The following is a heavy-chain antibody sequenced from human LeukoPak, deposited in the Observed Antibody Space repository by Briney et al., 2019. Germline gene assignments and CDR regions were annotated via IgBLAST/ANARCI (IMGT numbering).Heavy chain of an antibody. CDR3: ARGQRGYSYHFDY. J-gene: IGHJ4*02. CDR1: GFTFSSYS. Sequence: GGSLRLSCAASGFTFSSYSMNWVRQAPGKGLEWVSSISSSSSYIYYADSAKGRFTISRDNAKNSLYLQMNSLRAEDTAVYYCARGQRGYSYHFDYWGQGTLVTVSS. D-gene: IGHD5-18*01. V-gene: IGHV3-21*01. CDR2: ISSSSSYI.